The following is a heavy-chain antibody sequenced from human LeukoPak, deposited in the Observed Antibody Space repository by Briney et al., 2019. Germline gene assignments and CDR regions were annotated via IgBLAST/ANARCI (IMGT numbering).Heavy chain of an antibody. J-gene: IGHJ3*02. D-gene: IGHD1-26*01. Sequence: GGSLRLSCAASGFTFSSYEMNWVRQAPGKGLEWVSVIGGSADSADYADSVKGRFTISRDDSKNTLYLQMISLRSEDTAVYYCAKDSVAYNGIYGAFDIWGQGTMVTVSS. CDR1: GFTFSSYE. CDR3: AKDSVAYNGIYGAFDI. CDR2: IGGSADSA. V-gene: IGHV3-23*01.